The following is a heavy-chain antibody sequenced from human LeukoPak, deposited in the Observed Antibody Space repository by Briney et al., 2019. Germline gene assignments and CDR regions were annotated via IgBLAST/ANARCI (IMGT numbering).Heavy chain of an antibody. CDR3: ARRPFNRSSTSCYTMTYYYGMDV. J-gene: IGHJ6*02. V-gene: IGHV1-69*13. D-gene: IGHD2-2*02. Sequence: ASVKVSCKASGGTFSSYASSWVRQAPGQGLEWMGGIIPIFGTANYAQKFQGRVTITADEFTSTAYMELSSLRSEDTAVYYCARRPFNRSSTSCYTMTYYYGMDVWGQGTTVTVSS. CDR1: GGTFSSYA. CDR2: IIPIFGTA.